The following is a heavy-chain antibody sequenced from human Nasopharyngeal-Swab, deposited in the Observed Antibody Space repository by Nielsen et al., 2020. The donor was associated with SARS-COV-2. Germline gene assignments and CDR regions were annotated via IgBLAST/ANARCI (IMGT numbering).Heavy chain of an antibody. CDR3: AKVARDIVVVPAAMKAYYYCGMDV. J-gene: IGHJ6*02. CDR2: ISGSGGST. Sequence: VRQMPGKGLEWVSAISGSGGSTYYADSVKGRFTISRDNSKNTLYLQMNSLRAEDTAVYYCAKVARDIVVVPAAMKAYYYCGMDVWGQGTTVTVSS. V-gene: IGHV3-23*01. D-gene: IGHD2-2*01.